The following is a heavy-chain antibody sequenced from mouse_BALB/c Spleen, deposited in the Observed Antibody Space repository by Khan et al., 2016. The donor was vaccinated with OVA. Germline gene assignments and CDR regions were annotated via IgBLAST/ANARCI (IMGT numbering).Heavy chain of an antibody. CDR3: ARGYDFFAY. J-gene: IGHJ3*01. CDR1: GYSFTGYY. D-gene: IGHD2-14*01. CDR2: VNPNPGNT. Sequence: VQLKQSGPDLVKPGASVKMSCKASGYSFTGYYMNWVKQSHGKSLECIGRVNPNPGNTNYNQKFRGKAILIVDTSSSTAYMELRSLTSEDSAVYYCARGYDFFAYWGQGTLVTGSA. V-gene: IGHV1-26*01.